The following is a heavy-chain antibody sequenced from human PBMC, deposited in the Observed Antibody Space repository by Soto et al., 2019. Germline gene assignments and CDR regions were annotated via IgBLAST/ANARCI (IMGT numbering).Heavy chain of an antibody. Sequence: PSETLSLTCTVSGCSISSYYWSWLRQPPGKGLEWIGYIYYSGSTYYSTSLKSRVTISVDTSKSQFSLNLSFVTAADTAVYYCATMGTPATGLYFFDYWGQGSLVTVSS. CDR3: ATMGTPATGLYFFDY. CDR2: IYYSGST. J-gene: IGHJ4*02. CDR1: GCSISSYY. V-gene: IGHV4-59*08. D-gene: IGHD2-15*01.